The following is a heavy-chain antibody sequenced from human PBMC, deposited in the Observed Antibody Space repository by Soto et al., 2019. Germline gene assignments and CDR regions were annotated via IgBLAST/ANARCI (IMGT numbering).Heavy chain of an antibody. V-gene: IGHV4-30-4*01. CDR2: IYNSGST. CDR3: AREGGYTGGDSGSYSAKSFDY. Sequence: PSETLSLTCTVSGGSVSSGYYYWSWIRQPPGRGLEWFGHIYNSGSTYSNPSLKSRVTVSVDTSKNQFSLKLSSVTAADTAVYYCAREGGYTGGDSGSYSAKSFDYKGQGTLGTVSS. J-gene: IGHJ4*02. CDR1: GGSVSSGYYY. D-gene: IGHD1-26*01.